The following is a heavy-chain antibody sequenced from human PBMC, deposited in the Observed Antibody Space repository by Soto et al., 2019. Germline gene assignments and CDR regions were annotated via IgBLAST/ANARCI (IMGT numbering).Heavy chain of an antibody. V-gene: IGHV3-30*18. D-gene: IGHD3-22*01. CDR3: AKDMIGQLGGMDV. J-gene: IGHJ6*02. CDR1: GFTFSSYG. CDR2: ISYDGSNK. Sequence: QVQLVESGGGVVQPGRSLRLSCAASGFTFSSYGMHWVRQPPGKGLEWVAVISYDGSNKYYADSVKGRFTISRDNSKNTLYLQMNSLRAEDTAVYYCAKDMIGQLGGMDVWGQGTTVTVSS.